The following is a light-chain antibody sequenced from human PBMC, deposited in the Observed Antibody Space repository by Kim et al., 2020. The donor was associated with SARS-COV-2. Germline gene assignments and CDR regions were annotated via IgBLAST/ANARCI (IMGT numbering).Light chain of an antibody. V-gene: IGKV3-15*01. CDR3: QQYNKWPPIT. CDR2: GAS. CDR1: QSVDSN. J-gene: IGKJ5*01. Sequence: EIVMTQYPATLSVSPGERATLSCAASQSVDSNLAWYQQKPGQAPTLLIYGASSRATGVPARFSGSGSGTEFTLTISSLQSEDFALYYCQQYNKWPPITFGQGTRLEIK.